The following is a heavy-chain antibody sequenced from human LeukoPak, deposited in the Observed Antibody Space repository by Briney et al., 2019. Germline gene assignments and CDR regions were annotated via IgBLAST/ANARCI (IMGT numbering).Heavy chain of an antibody. V-gene: IGHV1-69*13. CDR3: ARGPFSGYFDY. CDR2: IIPIFGTA. J-gene: IGHJ4*02. Sequence: SVKVSCKASGYTLTRYYMHWVRQAPGQGLEWMGGIIPIFGTANYAQKFQGRVTITADESTSTAYMELSSLRSEDTAVYYCARGPFSGYFDYWGQGTLVTVSS. D-gene: IGHD3-10*01. CDR1: GYTLTRYY.